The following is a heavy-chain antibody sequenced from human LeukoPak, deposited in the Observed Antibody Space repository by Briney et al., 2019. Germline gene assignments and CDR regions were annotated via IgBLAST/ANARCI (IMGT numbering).Heavy chain of an antibody. CDR1: GGSFSGYY. J-gene: IGHJ5*02. Sequence: PSETLSLTCAVYGGSFSGYYWSWIRQPPGKGLEWIGEINHSGSTNYNPSLKSRVTMSVDTSKNQFSLKLSSVTAADTAVYYCARAPRIAAAGTIGFDPWGQGTLVTVSS. CDR3: ARAPRIAAAGTIGFDP. D-gene: IGHD6-13*01. CDR2: INHSGST. V-gene: IGHV4-34*01.